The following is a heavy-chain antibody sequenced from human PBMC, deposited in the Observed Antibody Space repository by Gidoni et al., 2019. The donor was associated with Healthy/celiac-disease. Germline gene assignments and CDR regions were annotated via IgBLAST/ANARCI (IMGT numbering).Heavy chain of an antibody. V-gene: IGHV3-23*01. J-gene: IGHJ6*02. D-gene: IGHD2-2*01. Sequence: EVQLLQSGGGLVQPGGSLRLPVPAAACTVSRYAKRWVLQAPGKGLEWVSAISGSGGSTYYADSVKGRFTISRDNSKNTLYLQMNSVRAEDTAVYYCAKAYCSSTSCGQPISQYYYDYGMDVWGQGTTVTVSS. CDR1: ACTVSRYA. CDR3: AKAYCSSTSCGQPISQYYYDYGMDV. CDR2: ISGSGGST.